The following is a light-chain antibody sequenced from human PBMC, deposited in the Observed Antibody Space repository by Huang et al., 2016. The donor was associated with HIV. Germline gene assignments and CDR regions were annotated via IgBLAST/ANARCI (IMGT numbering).Light chain of an antibody. J-gene: IGKJ1*01. CDR2: GAS. V-gene: IGKV3-15*01. CDR1: QSISSD. CDR3: QQYNNWPPMT. Sequence: EIVMTQSPATLSVSPGERATLSCRASQSISSDLAWYQQKPGQAPRLLIYGASTRANGIPARFSGSGSGTEFTLTISGLQSEDFAVYYWQQYNNWPPMTFGQGTKVEIK.